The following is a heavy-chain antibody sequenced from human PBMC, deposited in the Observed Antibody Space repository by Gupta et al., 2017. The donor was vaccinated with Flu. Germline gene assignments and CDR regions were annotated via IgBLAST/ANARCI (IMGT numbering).Heavy chain of an antibody. CDR2: IGTTGDT. CDR1: GLTFSTYD. V-gene: IGHV3-13*04. Sequence: EVQLVESGGGLVQPGGSLRLSCAASGLTFSTYDMHWVRQSKGKGLEWVSYIGTTGDTDYPASLKGRFIISRDNAKKSLYLQMSSLSVGDTGIYYCTRARSRFDPFDFWGQGILVTVSS. J-gene: IGHJ4*02. D-gene: IGHD3-9*01. CDR3: TRARSRFDPFDF.